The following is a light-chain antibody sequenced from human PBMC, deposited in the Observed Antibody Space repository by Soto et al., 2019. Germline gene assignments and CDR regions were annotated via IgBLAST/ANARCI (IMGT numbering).Light chain of an antibody. Sequence: QSALTQPASVSGSPGQSIAISCTGTSSDVGGSNSVSWYQQHPGKAPKLLIYDVSNRPSGVSNRFSGSKSDNTASLTISGLQADDEADYYCSSYATGGSYVFGTGTKVTVL. CDR3: SSYATGGSYV. CDR1: SSDVGGSNS. V-gene: IGLV2-14*01. J-gene: IGLJ1*01. CDR2: DVS.